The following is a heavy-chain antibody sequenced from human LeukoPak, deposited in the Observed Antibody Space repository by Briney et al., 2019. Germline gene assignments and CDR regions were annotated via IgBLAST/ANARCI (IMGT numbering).Heavy chain of an antibody. CDR2: IYYSGST. V-gene: IGHV4-59*01. J-gene: IGHJ5*02. CDR3: AKGDKMLTWRRTYNRFDP. Sequence: SETLSLTCTVSGGSISNYYWSWIRQPPGQGLEWIGYIYYSGSTNYNPSLKSRVTIPVDTSKNQFSLKLSSVTAADTAVYFCAKGDKMLTWRRTYNRFDPWGQGTLVTVSS. D-gene: IGHD3-16*01. CDR1: GGSISNYY.